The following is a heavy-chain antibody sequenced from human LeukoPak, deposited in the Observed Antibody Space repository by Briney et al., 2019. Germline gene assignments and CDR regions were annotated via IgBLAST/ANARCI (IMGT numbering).Heavy chain of an antibody. Sequence: SVKVSCKASGYTFTGYYLNWVRQAPGQGLEWMGGIIPIFGTANYAQKFQGRVTITADESTSTAYMELSSLRSEDTAVYYCATPLVVGATTPFDYWGQGTLVTVSS. CDR1: GYTFTGYY. CDR3: ATPLVVGATTPFDY. V-gene: IGHV1-69*13. J-gene: IGHJ4*02. CDR2: IIPIFGTA. D-gene: IGHD1-26*01.